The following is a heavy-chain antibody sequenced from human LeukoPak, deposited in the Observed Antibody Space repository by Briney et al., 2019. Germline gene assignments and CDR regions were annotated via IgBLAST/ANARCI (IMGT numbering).Heavy chain of an antibody. D-gene: IGHD2-2*01. CDR2: IYSGGST. CDR1: GFTFGDYA. J-gene: IGHJ3*02. Sequence: PGGSLRLSCTASGFTFGDYAMSWVRQAPGKGLEWFSVIYSGGSTYYADSVKGRFTISRDNSKNTLYLQMNSLRAEDTAVYYCARDPQLLTSPTSGIDTFDIWGQGTMVTVSS. CDR3: ARDPQLLTSPTSGIDTFDI. V-gene: IGHV3-53*01.